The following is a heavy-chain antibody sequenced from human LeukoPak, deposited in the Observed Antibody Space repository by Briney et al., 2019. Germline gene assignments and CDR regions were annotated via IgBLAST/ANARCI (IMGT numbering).Heavy chain of an antibody. CDR2: VKQDGSER. CDR3: ARDFGAGSYGSL. Sequence: GGSLILSSAASGFTFISYWMSWVRQAPGKGLEWVANVKQDGSERNYVDSVKGRFTISRDNAKNSLYLQMNSLRAEDTAVYYCARDFGAGSYGSLWGQGTLVTVSS. J-gene: IGHJ4*02. CDR1: GFTFISYW. D-gene: IGHD1-26*01. V-gene: IGHV3-7*01.